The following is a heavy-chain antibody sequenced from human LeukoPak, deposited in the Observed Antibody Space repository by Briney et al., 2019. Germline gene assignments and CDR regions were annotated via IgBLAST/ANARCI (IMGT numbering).Heavy chain of an antibody. CDR2: IYPGDSDT. CDR1: GYSFTSYW. CDR3: ARQNNWNDFAFVI. J-gene: IGHJ3*02. D-gene: IGHD1-1*01. V-gene: IGHV5-51*01. Sequence: GESLKISCKGSGYSFTSYWIGWVRQMPGKGLEWMGIIYPGDSDTRYSPSFQGQVTISADKSISTAYLQWSSLKASDTAMYYCARQNNWNDFAFVIWGQGTMVTVSS.